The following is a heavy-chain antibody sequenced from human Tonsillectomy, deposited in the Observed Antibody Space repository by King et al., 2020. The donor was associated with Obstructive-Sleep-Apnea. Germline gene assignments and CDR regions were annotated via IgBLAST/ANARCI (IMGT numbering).Heavy chain of an antibody. J-gene: IGHJ4*02. CDR1: GYTFTNYA. CDR3: AREDCSSTICYASFAY. CDR2: IIAGNGNT. D-gene: IGHD2-2*01. V-gene: IGHV1-3*01. Sequence: QLVQSGAEVKPPGASVKVSCKASGYTFTNYAIHWVRQAPGQRLEWMGWIIAGNGNTKYSQKFKGRVTITRATSTTTDYMELSSLRSEDTAVYYCAREDCSSTICYASFAYWGQGTLVTVSS.